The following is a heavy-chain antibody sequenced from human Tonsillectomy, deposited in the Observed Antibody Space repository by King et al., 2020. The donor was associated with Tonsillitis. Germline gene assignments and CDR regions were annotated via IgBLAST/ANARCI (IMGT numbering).Heavy chain of an antibody. V-gene: IGHV3-48*01. CDR3: ARGGAARPDL. J-gene: IGHJ1*01. CDR1: GFTFSSYG. D-gene: IGHD6-6*01. CDR2: ISSSSSTI. Sequence: DVQLVQSGGGLVQPGGSLRLSCAASGFTFSSYGMHWVRQAPGKGLEWVSYISSSSSTIYYADSVKGRFTISRDNAKNSLYLQMNSLRAEDTAVYYCARGGAARPDLWGQGTLVTVSS.